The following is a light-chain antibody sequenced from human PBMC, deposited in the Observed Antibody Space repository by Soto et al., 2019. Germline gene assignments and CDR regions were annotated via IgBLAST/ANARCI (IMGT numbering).Light chain of an antibody. V-gene: IGKV2-28*01. CDR1: QSLLHSNGYNY. Sequence: DIVMTQSPLSLPVTPGEPASISCRSSQSLLHSNGYNYLDWYLQKPGQSPQLLIYLGSNRASGVPDWFSGSGSGTDFTLKISRVEAEDVGVYYCMQALQTPWTFGPGTKVDIK. CDR3: MQALQTPWT. J-gene: IGKJ3*01. CDR2: LGS.